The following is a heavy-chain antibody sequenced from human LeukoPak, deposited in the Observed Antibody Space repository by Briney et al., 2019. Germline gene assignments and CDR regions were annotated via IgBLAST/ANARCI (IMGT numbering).Heavy chain of an antibody. Sequence: GGSLRLSCAASGFTFSTYAMSWVRQAPGKGLEWVSAISGSGGSTYYADSVKGRFTISRDNSKNTLYLQMNSLRAEDTAVYYCAKDVGYDILTGYYSYASDYWGQGTLVTVSS. D-gene: IGHD3-9*01. CDR1: GFTFSTYA. CDR2: ISGSGGST. CDR3: AKDVGYDILTGYYSYASDY. J-gene: IGHJ4*02. V-gene: IGHV3-23*01.